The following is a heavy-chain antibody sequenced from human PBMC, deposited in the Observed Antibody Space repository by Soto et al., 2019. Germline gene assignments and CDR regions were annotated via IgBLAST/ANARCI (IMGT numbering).Heavy chain of an antibody. CDR1: GGSFSGYY. J-gene: IGHJ4*02. CDR2: INHSGST. D-gene: IGHD2-15*01. V-gene: IGHV4-34*01. CDR3: ARVYCSGGSCLDY. Sequence: PSETLSLTCAVYGGSFSGYYWSWIRQPPGKGLEWIGEINHSGSTNYNPSLKSRVTISVDTSKNQFSLKLSSVTAADTAVYYCARVYCSGGSCLDYWGQGTLVTVS.